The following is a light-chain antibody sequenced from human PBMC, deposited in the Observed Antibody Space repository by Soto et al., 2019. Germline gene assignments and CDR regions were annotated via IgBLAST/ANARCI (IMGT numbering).Light chain of an antibody. CDR3: CSYAGSYTYV. V-gene: IGLV2-11*01. Sequence: QSALTQPRSVSGSPGQSVTISCTGTSSDVGGYNYFSWYQQHPGKTPKLMIYDVSKRPSGVPDRFSGSKAGNTPSLTISGLQAEDEADYYCCSYAGSYTYVFGTGTKVTVL. CDR1: SSDVGGYNY. J-gene: IGLJ1*01. CDR2: DVS.